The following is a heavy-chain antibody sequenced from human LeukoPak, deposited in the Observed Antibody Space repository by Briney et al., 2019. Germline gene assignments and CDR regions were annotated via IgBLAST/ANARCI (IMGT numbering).Heavy chain of an antibody. CDR1: GGSLSSGGYY. J-gene: IGHJ4*02. Sequence: PSQTLSLTCTVSGGSLSSGGYYWSWISQHPGKALAWIGYIYYSGSTYYNPSLKSRVTISVDTSKNQFSLKLSSVTAADTAVYYCAREPYYYDSSGYLGGFDYWGQGTLVTVSS. V-gene: IGHV4-31*03. CDR3: AREPYYYDSSGYLGGFDY. CDR2: IYYSGST. D-gene: IGHD3-22*01.